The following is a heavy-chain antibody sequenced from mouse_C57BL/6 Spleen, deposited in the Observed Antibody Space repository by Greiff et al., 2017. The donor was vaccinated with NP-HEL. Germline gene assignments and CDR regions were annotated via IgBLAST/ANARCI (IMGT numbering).Heavy chain of an antibody. J-gene: IGHJ4*01. CDR1: GYSITSGYY. CDR2: ISYDGSN. Sequence: EVQLQQSGPGLVKPSQSLSLTCSVTGYSITSGYYWNWIRQFPGNKLEWMGYISYDGSNNYNPSLKNRISITRDTSKNQFFLKLNSVTTEDTATYYCAQGKMDYWGQGTSVTVSS. V-gene: IGHV3-6*01. CDR3: AQGKMDY.